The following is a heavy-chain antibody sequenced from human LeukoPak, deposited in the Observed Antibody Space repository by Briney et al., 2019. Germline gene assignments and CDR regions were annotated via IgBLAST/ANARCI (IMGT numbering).Heavy chain of an antibody. CDR3: ARASYGSGSPFDY. V-gene: IGHV1-69*05. CDR1: GGTFSSYA. CDR2: IIPIFGTA. Sequence: GAPVKVSCKASGGTFSSYAISWVRQAPGQGLEWMGRIIPIFGTANYAQKFQGRVTITTDESTSTAYMELSSLRSEDTAVYYCARASYGSGSPFDYWGQGTLVTVSS. D-gene: IGHD3-10*01. J-gene: IGHJ4*02.